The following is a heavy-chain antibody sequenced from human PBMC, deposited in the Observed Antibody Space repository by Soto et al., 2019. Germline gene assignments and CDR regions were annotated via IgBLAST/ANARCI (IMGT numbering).Heavy chain of an antibody. CDR1: GYTFTSYA. V-gene: IGHV1-3*01. CDR3: ARDKYSYGFVGFGY. Sequence: ASVMVSCKASGYTFTSYAMHWVRQAPGQRLEWMGWINAGNGNTKYSQKFQGRVTITRDTSASTAYMELSSLRSEDTAVYYCARDKYSYGFVGFGYWGQGTLVTVSS. CDR2: INAGNGNT. D-gene: IGHD5-18*01. J-gene: IGHJ4*02.